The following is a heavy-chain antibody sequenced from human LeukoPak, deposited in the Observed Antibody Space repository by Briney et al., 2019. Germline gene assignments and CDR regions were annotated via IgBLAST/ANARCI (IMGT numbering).Heavy chain of an antibody. CDR1: GFIFSNTW. CDR3: TTDRADF. CDR2: IKSKPDGGTT. Sequence: GGSLRLSCAASGFIFSNTWMSWVRQAPGKGLEWVGRIKSKPDGGTTDYAAPVTGRFTISRDDSKNTLYLQMSSLKTEDTALYYCTTDRADFWGQGTLVTVSS. V-gene: IGHV3-15*01. J-gene: IGHJ4*02.